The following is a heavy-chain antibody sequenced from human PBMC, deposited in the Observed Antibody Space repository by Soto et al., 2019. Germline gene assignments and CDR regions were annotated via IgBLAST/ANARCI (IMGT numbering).Heavy chain of an antibody. CDR3: AKDRAVVVPVSTSYFHYYGLDV. Sequence: VQLVESGGGLVQPGGSLRLSCAASGFTLDDYTMHWVRQAPGKGLEWVSGVGWNGGDIVYADSVKGRFTASRDNTKNCLYLEVNSLRAEATAIYYCAKDRAVVVPVSTSYFHYYGLDVWGQGTTVTVS. CDR2: VGWNGGDI. CDR1: GFTLDDYT. D-gene: IGHD2-2*01. J-gene: IGHJ6*02. V-gene: IGHV3-9*01.